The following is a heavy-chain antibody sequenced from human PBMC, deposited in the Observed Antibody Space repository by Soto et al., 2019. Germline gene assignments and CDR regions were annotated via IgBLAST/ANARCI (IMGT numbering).Heavy chain of an antibody. V-gene: IGHV4-31*03. J-gene: IGHJ6*03. Sequence: QVQLQESGPGLVKPSQTLSLTCTVSGGSISSGGYYWSWIRQHPGKGLEWIGYIYYSGSTYYNPSLKSRVTIAVDTSKNQFSLKLSSVTAADTAVYYCARDVRDENWNHGYYYYYMDVWGKGTTVTVSS. CDR3: ARDVRDENWNHGYYYYYMDV. CDR2: IYYSGST. D-gene: IGHD1-1*01. CDR1: GGSISSGGYY.